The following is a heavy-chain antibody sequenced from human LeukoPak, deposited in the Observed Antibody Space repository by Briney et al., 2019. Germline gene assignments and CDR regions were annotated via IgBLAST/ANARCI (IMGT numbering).Heavy chain of an antibody. CDR3: ARDESRLRYFDWLLWDSGYFDY. CDR1: GGSISSYY. V-gene: IGHV4-4*07. CDR2: IYTSGST. Sequence: SETLSLTCTVSGGSISSYYWSWIRQPAGKGLEWIGRIYTSGSTNYNPSLKSRVTISVDTSKNQFSLKLSSVTAADTAVYYCARDESRLRYFDWLLWDSGYFDYWGQGTLVTVSS. D-gene: IGHD3-9*01. J-gene: IGHJ4*02.